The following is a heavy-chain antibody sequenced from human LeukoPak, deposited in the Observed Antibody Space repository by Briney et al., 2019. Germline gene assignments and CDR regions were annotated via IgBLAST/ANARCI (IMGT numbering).Heavy chain of an antibody. D-gene: IGHD2-15*01. V-gene: IGHV4-39*01. J-gene: IGHJ5*02. CDR2: IYYSGST. CDR3: VGLVVPGWFDP. Sequence: PSETLSLTCTVSGGSISSSSYYWGWIRQPPGKGLEWIANIYYSGSTYYNPSLNSRVTISVDTSKNQFSLKLSSVTATDTAVYYRVGLVVPGWFDPWGQGTLVTVSS. CDR1: GGSISSSSYY.